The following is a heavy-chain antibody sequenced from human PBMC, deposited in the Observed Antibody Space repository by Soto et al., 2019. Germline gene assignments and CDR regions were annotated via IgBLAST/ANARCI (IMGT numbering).Heavy chain of an antibody. CDR1: GGTFSSYA. CDR2: IIPIFGTA. Sequence: SVKLSCKASGGTFSSYAISWVRQAPGQGLEWMGGIIPIFGTANYAQKFQGRVTITADESTSTAYMELSSLRSEDTAVYYCARFGVYDFWSGPEDDYWGQGTLVTVSS. D-gene: IGHD3-3*01. CDR3: ARFGVYDFWSGPEDDY. V-gene: IGHV1-69*13. J-gene: IGHJ4*02.